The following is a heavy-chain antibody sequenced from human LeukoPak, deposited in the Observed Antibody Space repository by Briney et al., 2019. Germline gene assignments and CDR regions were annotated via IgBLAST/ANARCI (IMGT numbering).Heavy chain of an antibody. CDR3: ARSGNTRQPPKDY. CDR2: IIPIFGTA. CDR1: GGTFSSYA. Sequence: ASVKVSCKASGGTFSSYAISWVRQAPGQGLEWMGGIIPIFGTANYAQKFQGRVTITADKSTSTAYMELSSLRSEDTAVYYCARSGNTRQPPKDYWGQGTLVTVSS. J-gene: IGHJ4*02. V-gene: IGHV1-69*06. D-gene: IGHD1-26*01.